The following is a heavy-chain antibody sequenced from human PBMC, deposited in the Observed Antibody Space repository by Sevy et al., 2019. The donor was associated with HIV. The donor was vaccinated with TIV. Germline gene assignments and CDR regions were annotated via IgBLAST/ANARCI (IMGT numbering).Heavy chain of an antibody. CDR2: MNQDGSEE. CDR3: AREGLGGYSYSLDY. J-gene: IGHJ4*01. Sequence: GGSLRLSCAASGFSFSIYWMSWVRLAPGKGLEWVATMNQDGSEEHYVDSVKGRFTISRDNAKTSLFLQMNSVSAEDTAVYYCAREGLGGYSYSLDYWGHGTLVTVSS. CDR1: GFSFSIYW. V-gene: IGHV3-7*01. D-gene: IGHD5-18*01.